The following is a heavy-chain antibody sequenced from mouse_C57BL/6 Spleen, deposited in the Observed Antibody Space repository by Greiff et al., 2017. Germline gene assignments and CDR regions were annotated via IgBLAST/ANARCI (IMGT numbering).Heavy chain of an antibody. CDR1: GYTFTSYG. J-gene: IGHJ4*01. Sequence: VQLQQSGAELARPGASVKLSCKASGYTFTSYGISWVKQRTGQGLEWIGEIYPRSGNTYYNEKFKGKATLTADKSSSTAYMELRSLTSEDSAVYFCARHYGSSPYYAMDYWGQGTSVTVSS. V-gene: IGHV1-81*01. CDR2: IYPRSGNT. D-gene: IGHD1-1*01. CDR3: ARHYGSSPYYAMDY.